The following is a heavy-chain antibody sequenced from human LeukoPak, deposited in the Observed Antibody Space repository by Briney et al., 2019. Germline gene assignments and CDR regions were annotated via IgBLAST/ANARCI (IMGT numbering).Heavy chain of an antibody. CDR1: GGSISSYY. Sequence: SETLSLTCTVSGGSISSYYWSWIRHPPGKGLEWNGYIYYSGSTNYNPSLKSRVTISVDTSKNQFSLKLSSVPAADTAVYYCAREHGGLVDYWGQGTLVTVSS. J-gene: IGHJ4*02. CDR3: AREHGGLVDY. V-gene: IGHV4-59*01. CDR2: IYYSGST. D-gene: IGHD3-16*01.